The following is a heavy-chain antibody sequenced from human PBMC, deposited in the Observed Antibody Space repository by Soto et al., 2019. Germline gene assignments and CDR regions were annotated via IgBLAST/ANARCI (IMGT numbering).Heavy chain of an antibody. V-gene: IGHV3-21*01. CDR3: ARAGNYDPIDY. D-gene: IGHD1-7*01. CDR2: ISNSGSYI. J-gene: IGHJ4*02. Sequence: EVQLVESGGGLVKPGGSLRLSCTASGFTFNTYSMNWVRQAPGKGLEWVSSISNSGSYIYYADSLKGRFTISRDNAKNSLYLQMNSLIAEDTAVYYCARAGNYDPIDYWGQGTLVTVSS. CDR1: GFTFNTYS.